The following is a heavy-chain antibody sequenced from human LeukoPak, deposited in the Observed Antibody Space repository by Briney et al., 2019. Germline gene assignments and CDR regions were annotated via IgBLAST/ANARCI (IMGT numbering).Heavy chain of an antibody. CDR1: GFTFSSYG. CDR3: AKDGVAVVVPAALE. J-gene: IGHJ4*02. D-gene: IGHD2-2*01. CDR2: IRYDGSNK. Sequence: GGSLRLSCAASGFTFSSYGMHWVRQAPGKGLEWVAFIRYDGSNKYYADSVKGRFTISRDNSKNTLYLQMNSLRAEDTAVYYCAKDGVAVVVPAALEWGQGTLVTVSS. V-gene: IGHV3-30*02.